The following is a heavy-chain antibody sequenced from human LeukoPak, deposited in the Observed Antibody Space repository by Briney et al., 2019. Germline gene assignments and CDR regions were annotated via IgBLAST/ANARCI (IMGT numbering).Heavy chain of an antibody. CDR3: AREGMVATFDY. CDR1: GFTFSSYS. Sequence: GGSLRLSCAASGFTFSSYSMNWVRQAPGKGLEWVSSISSSSSYIYYADSVKGRFTISRDKDKNSLYLQMKSLRAEDTAIYYCAREGMVATFDYWGQGTLVTVSS. V-gene: IGHV3-21*01. J-gene: IGHJ4*02. CDR2: ISSSSSYI. D-gene: IGHD5-12*01.